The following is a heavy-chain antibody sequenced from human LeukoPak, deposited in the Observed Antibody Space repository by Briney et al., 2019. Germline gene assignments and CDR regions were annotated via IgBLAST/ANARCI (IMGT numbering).Heavy chain of an antibody. CDR1: GGSISSYY. D-gene: IGHD3-10*01. CDR3: AKSWGSGSYTFDY. V-gene: IGHV3-23*01. CDR2: ILGSGGSI. J-gene: IGHJ4*02. Sequence: PSETLSLTCTVSGGSISSYYWSWVRQAPGKGLEWASIILGSGGSIYYADSVKGRFTISRDNSKNTVYLQMNSLRAEDTAVYYCAKSWGSGSYTFDYWGQGTLVTVSS.